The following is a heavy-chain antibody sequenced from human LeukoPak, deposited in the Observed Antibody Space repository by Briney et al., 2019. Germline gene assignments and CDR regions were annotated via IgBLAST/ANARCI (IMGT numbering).Heavy chain of an antibody. CDR3: ASFYRVYYFDY. CDR1: GGSISSGGYY. J-gene: IGHJ4*02. CDR2: IYYSGTT. D-gene: IGHD3-16*02. Sequence: PSETLSLTCTVSGGSISSGGYYWSWIRQPPGKGLEWIGYIYYSGTTYYNPSLKSRVTISVDTSKNQFSLKLSSVTAADTAVYYCASFYRVYYFDYWGQGTLVTVSS. V-gene: IGHV4-30-4*01.